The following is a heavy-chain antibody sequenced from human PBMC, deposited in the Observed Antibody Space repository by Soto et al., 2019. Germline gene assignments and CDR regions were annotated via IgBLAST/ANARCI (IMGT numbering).Heavy chain of an antibody. CDR3: SRAGILTTPYYFDY. CDR1: GFTFSSYA. CDR2: ISYDGSNK. V-gene: IGHV3-30-3*01. J-gene: IGHJ4*01. D-gene: IGHD4-4*01. Sequence: GGSLRLSCAASGFTFSSYAMHWVRQAPGKGLEWVAVISYDGSNKYYADSVKGRFTISRDNSKNTLYLQMNSLKTEDTAVYYCSRAGILTTPYYFDYWGQGTLVTVSS.